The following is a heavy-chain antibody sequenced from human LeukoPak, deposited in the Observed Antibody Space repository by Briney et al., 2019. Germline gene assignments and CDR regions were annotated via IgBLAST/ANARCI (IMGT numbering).Heavy chain of an antibody. CDR2: ITSSSSTI. CDR3: ARNRGWQQFDY. D-gene: IGHD5-24*01. J-gene: IGHJ4*02. Sequence: PGGSLRLSCAASGFTFSSHSMNWVRQAPGKGLEWLSYITSSSSTIYYADSVKGRFTTSRDNAKNSVYLQMNNLRAEDTAVYYCARNRGWQQFDYWGQGTLVTVSS. CDR1: GFTFSSHS. V-gene: IGHV3-48*01.